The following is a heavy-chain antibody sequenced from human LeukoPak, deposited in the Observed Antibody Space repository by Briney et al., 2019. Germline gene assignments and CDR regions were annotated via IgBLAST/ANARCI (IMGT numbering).Heavy chain of an antibody. V-gene: IGHV1-18*04. CDR3: ARVDLRYFDWLLYPNWFDP. D-gene: IGHD3-9*01. Sequence: ASVKVSCKASGYTFTSYYMHWVRQAPGQGLEWTGWISAYNGNTNYAQKLQGRVTMTTDTSTSTAYMELRSLRSDDTAVYYCARVDLRYFDWLLYPNWFDPWGQGTLVTVSS. CDR1: GYTFTSYY. CDR2: ISAYNGNT. J-gene: IGHJ5*02.